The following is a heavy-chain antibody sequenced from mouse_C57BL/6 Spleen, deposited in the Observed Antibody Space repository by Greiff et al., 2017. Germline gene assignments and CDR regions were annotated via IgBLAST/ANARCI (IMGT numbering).Heavy chain of an antibody. Sequence: VHVKQSGAELVRPGASVKLSCTASGFNIKDYYMHWVKQRPEQGLEWIGRIDPEDGDTEYAPKFQGKATMTADTSSNTAYLQLSSLTSEDTAVYYCTTRTTVADYFDYWGQGTTLTVSS. J-gene: IGHJ2*01. CDR2: IDPEDGDT. CDR3: TTRTTVADYFDY. V-gene: IGHV14-1*01. CDR1: GFNIKDYY. D-gene: IGHD1-1*01.